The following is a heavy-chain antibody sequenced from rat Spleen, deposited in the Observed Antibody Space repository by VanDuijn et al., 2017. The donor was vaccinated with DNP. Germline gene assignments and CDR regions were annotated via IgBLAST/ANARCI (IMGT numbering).Heavy chain of an antibody. J-gene: IGHJ4*01. V-gene: IGHV2-6*01. CDR1: GFSLTSYS. Sequence: QVQLMESGPGLVQPSQTLSLTCTVSGFSLTSYSVNWIRQPPGKCLEWIAAMASGGSTYYNSALKSRLSISRDTSKSQVFLKMNSLQTEDTAMYFCARLAVGAMDAWGQGTSVTVSS. CDR3: ARLAVGAMDA. D-gene: IGHD3-2*01. CDR2: MASGGST.